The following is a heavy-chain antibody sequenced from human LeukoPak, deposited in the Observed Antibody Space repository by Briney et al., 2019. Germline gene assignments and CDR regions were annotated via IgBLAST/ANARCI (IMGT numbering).Heavy chain of an antibody. CDR2: INWNGGDI. V-gene: IGHV3-20*04. J-gene: IGHJ6*03. D-gene: IGHD1-14*01. Sequence: PRRSLRHSCTASGVTLGDYAMSWVRHAPGQGLEWVSSINWNGGDIAYEDSVKGRFTICRDNAKSFLYLQMNSVRGEDTAVYYCARSRLGNHPYYMDVWGKGTTVTVSS. CDR1: GVTLGDYA. CDR3: ARSRLGNHPYYMDV.